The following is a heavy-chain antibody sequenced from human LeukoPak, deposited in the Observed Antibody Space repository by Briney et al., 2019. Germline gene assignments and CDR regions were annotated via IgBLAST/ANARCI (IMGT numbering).Heavy chain of an antibody. D-gene: IGHD5-18*01. Sequence: SETLSLTCSVNGDSFNTYYWSWIRQPPGKGLEWIGYIYYSGSTNYNPSLKSRVTISLDTSKNQFSLKLSSVTAADTAVYYCAREGDNYGNWFDPWGQGTLVTVSS. CDR2: IYYSGST. CDR3: AREGDNYGNWFDP. V-gene: IGHV4-59*01. J-gene: IGHJ5*02. CDR1: GDSFNTYY.